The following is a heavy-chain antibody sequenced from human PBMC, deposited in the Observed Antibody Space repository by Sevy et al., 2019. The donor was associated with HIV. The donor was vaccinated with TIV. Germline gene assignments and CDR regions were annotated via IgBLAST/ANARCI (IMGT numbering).Heavy chain of an antibody. D-gene: IGHD6-13*01. CDR2: TYYRSKWYN. Sequence: KQSQTLSLTCAISGDSVSSNSAAWNWIRQSPSSGLEWLGRTYYRSKWYNDYAVSVKSRITINPDTSKNQFSLQLNSVTPEDTAVYYCARDRGSSLDWFDPWGQGTLVTVSS. V-gene: IGHV6-1*01. CDR3: ARDRGSSLDWFDP. J-gene: IGHJ5*02. CDR1: GDSVSSNSAA.